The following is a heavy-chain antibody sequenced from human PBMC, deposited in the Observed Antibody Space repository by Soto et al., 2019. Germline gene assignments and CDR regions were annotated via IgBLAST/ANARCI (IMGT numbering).Heavy chain of an antibody. CDR3: VALRTYFGGDVCVE. Sequence: QMQLVQSGPEVKKPGTSVKVSCKASGFTFSSSAVQWLRQALGQRLEWIGWIVVGSGNTNYAQKFQERVTMTRDKYTSTAYVELIRLSSENTGVYYCVALRTYFGGDVCVEWGLGTLVTVS. D-gene: IGHD2-21*02. V-gene: IGHV1-58*01. J-gene: IGHJ4*02. CDR2: IVVGSGNT. CDR1: GFTFSSSA.